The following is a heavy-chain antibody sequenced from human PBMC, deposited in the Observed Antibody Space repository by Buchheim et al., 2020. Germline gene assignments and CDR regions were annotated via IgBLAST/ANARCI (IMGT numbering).Heavy chain of an antibody. CDR2: ISSSGSNI. CDR1: GFTFSSYG. CDR3: ARAKGDFWSGFYYNWFDP. V-gene: IGHV3-48*03. Sequence: EVQLVESGGDLVQPGGSLRLSCAASGFTFSSYGMNWVRQAPGKGLEWISYISSSGSNIHHADSVKGRFTISRDNAKNSLYLQMNSLRAEDTAVYYCARAKGDFWSGFYYNWFDPWGQGTL. J-gene: IGHJ5*02. D-gene: IGHD3-3*01.